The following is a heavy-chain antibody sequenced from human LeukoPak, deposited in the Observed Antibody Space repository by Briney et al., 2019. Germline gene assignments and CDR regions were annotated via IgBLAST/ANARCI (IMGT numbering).Heavy chain of an antibody. CDR2: IYSGGST. V-gene: IGHV3-53*01. Sequence: GGSLRLSCAAPGFSVNNNYMSWVRQAPGKGLEWVSVIYSGGSTYYADSVKGRFTISRDNSKNTLYLQMNSLRAEDTAVYYCARGDFWSGYSHYWGQGTLVTVSS. D-gene: IGHD3-3*01. CDR1: GFSVNNNY. J-gene: IGHJ4*02. CDR3: ARGDFWSGYSHY.